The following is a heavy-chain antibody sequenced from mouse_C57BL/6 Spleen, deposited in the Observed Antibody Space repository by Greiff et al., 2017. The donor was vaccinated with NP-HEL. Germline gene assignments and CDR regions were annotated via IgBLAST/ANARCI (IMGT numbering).Heavy chain of an antibody. V-gene: IGHV5-17*01. Sequence: VQLKESGGGLVKPGGSLKLSCAASGFTFSDYGMHWVRQAPEKGLEWVAYISSGSSTIYYADTVKGRFTISRDNAKNTLFLQMTSLRSEDTAMYYCARIITTVVADYYAMDYWGQGTSVTVSS. J-gene: IGHJ4*01. CDR2: ISSGSSTI. CDR3: ARIITTVVADYYAMDY. D-gene: IGHD1-1*01. CDR1: GFTFSDYG.